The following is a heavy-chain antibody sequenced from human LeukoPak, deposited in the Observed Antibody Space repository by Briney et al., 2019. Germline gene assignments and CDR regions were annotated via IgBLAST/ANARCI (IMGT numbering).Heavy chain of an antibody. CDR1: GFTVSSNY. D-gene: IGHD1-26*01. CDR2: IYSGGST. Sequence: GGSLRLSCAASGFTVSSNYMSWVRQAPGKGLEWVSVIYSGGSTYYADSVKGRFTISRDNAKNSLYLQMNSLRAEDTAVYYCARVGRELLRYWGQGTLVTVSS. J-gene: IGHJ4*02. CDR3: ARVGRELLRY. V-gene: IGHV3-53*01.